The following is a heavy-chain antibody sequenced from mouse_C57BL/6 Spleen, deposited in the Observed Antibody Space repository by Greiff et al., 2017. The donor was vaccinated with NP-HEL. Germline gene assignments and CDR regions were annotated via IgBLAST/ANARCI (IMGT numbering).Heavy chain of an antibody. D-gene: IGHD2-4*01. Sequence: QVQLKESGAELVKPGASVKLSCKASGYTFTEYTIHWVKQRSGQGLAWIWWFYPGSGSIKYNEKFKDKATLTADKSSSTVYMELSRLTSEDSAVYFCARHEGYDSHFDYWGQGTTLTVSS. CDR2: FYPGSGSI. CDR3: ARHEGYDSHFDY. CDR1: GYTFTEYT. J-gene: IGHJ2*01. V-gene: IGHV1-62-2*01.